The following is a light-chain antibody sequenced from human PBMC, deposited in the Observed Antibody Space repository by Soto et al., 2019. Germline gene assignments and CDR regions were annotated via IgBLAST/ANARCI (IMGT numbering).Light chain of an antibody. V-gene: IGKV3-20*01. CDR2: GAS. CDR3: RRYGRSRGLA. J-gene: IGKJ1*01. CDR1: QSVSRSY. Sequence: IVFTQSPGTLSLSRGERATLSCRASQSVSRSYLAWYQQNPGQPPRLLIYGASSRATGIPERFSCSGTGTGFALTLSIREPEDDEVYYYRRYGRSRGLAFGQGTKVDIK.